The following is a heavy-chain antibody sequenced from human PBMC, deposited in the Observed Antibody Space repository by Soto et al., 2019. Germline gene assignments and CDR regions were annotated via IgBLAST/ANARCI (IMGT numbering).Heavy chain of an antibody. CDR3: ARHNSGYRDYYYYGMDV. D-gene: IGHD5-12*01. CDR2: IYPGDSDT. CDR1: GYSFTSYW. V-gene: IGHV5-51*01. J-gene: IGHJ6*02. Sequence: GETLKISCKGSGYSFTSYWSGWVRQMPGKGLEWMGIIYPGDSDTRYSPSFQGQVTISADKSISTAYLQWSSLKASDTAMYYCARHNSGYRDYYYYGMDVWGQGTTVTVS.